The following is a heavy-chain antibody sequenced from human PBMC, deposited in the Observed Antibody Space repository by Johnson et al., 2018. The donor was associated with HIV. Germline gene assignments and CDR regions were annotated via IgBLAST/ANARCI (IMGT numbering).Heavy chain of an antibody. Sequence: DVQLVESGGGLVQPGGSLRLSCAASGFTVSSNYMSWVRQTPGKGLEWVSVIYSGGSTYYADSVKGRFTISRDNSKNTLYLQMNSLRAEDTAVYYCARDRGNYGDAFDIWGQGTMVTVSS. J-gene: IGHJ3*02. V-gene: IGHV3-66*02. D-gene: IGHD4-17*01. CDR3: ARDRGNYGDAFDI. CDR1: GFTVSSNY. CDR2: IYSGGST.